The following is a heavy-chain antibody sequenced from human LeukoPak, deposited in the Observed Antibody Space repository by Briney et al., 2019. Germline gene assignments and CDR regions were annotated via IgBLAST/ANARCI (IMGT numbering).Heavy chain of an antibody. CDR1: GGSISSYY. CDR2: IYYSGST. Sequence: SETLSLTXTVSGGSISSYYWSWIRQPPGKGLEWIGYIYYSGSTNYNPSLKSRVTISVDTSKNQFSLKLSPVTAADTAVYYCARDGAGYSSSWYLQHWGQGTLVTVSS. V-gene: IGHV4-59*01. CDR3: ARDGAGYSSSWYLQH. D-gene: IGHD6-13*01. J-gene: IGHJ1*01.